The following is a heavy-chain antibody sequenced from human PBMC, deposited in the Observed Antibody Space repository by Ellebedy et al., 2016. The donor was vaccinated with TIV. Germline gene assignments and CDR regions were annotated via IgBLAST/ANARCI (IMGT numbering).Heavy chain of an antibody. CDR2: ISVYNGNT. D-gene: IGHD6-19*01. V-gene: IGHV1-18*04. Sequence: AASVKVSCKASGYSFTNYYMNWVRQAPGQGLEWMGWISVYNGNTNYAQKLQGRVTMTTDTSTSTAYMELRSLRSDDTAVYYCARGSSSGAGAFDIWGQGTMVTVSS. CDR1: GYSFTNYY. CDR3: ARGSSSGAGAFDI. J-gene: IGHJ3*02.